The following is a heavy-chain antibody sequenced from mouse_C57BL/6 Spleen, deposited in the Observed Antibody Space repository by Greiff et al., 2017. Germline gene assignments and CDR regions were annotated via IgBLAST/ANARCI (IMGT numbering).Heavy chain of an antibody. CDR3: ARVYGSSPPYFDV. J-gene: IGHJ1*03. CDR2: IWSGGST. V-gene: IGHV2-2*01. CDR1: GFSLTSYG. Sequence: QVQLKESGPGLVQPSQSLSITCTASGFSLTSYGVHWVRQSPGKGLEWLGVIWSGGSTDYNAAFISRLSISKDNSKSQVFFKMNSLQADETAIYYCARVYGSSPPYFDVWGTGTTVTVSS. D-gene: IGHD1-1*01.